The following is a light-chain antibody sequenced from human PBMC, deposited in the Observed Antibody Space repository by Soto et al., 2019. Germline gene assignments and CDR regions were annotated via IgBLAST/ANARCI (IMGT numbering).Light chain of an antibody. J-gene: IGKJ5*01. V-gene: IGKV3-15*01. CDR2: DAS. CDR1: QSVSSN. CDR3: QQYDKWPPIT. Sequence: EIVMTQSPATLSVSPGETATLSCRASQSVSSNLAWYQQNPGQAPRLLIYDASTRATGIPVRFSGSGSGKHFTLTISSVQSEDVAVFYCQQYDKWPPITFGQGTRLEIK.